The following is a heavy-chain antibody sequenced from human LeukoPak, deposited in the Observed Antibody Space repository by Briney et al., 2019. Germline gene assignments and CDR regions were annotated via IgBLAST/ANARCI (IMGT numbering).Heavy chain of an antibody. CDR2: IWYDGTNK. D-gene: IGHD3-22*01. Sequence: PGRSLRLSCAASGFTFSSYGMHWVRQAPGKGLEWVAVIWYDGTNKYYADSVKGRFTISRDNSKNTLYLQMNSLRAEDTAVYYCARDPTNYYGSSGYYPFFDYWGQGTLVTVSS. CDR3: ARDPTNYYGSSGYYPFFDY. V-gene: IGHV3-33*01. J-gene: IGHJ4*02. CDR1: GFTFSSYG.